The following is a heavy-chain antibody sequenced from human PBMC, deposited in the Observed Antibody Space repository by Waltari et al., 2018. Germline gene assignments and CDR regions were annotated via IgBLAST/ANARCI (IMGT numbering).Heavy chain of an antibody. Sequence: QVQLVESGGGVVQPGRSLRLSCAASGFTFSRYAMHWVRQAPGKGLEWVAVISYDGSNKYYADSVKGRFTISRDNSKNTLYLQMNSLRAEDTAVYYCARLPLVREHDYWGQGTLVTVSS. CDR1: GFTFSRYA. D-gene: IGHD3-10*01. CDR3: ARLPLVREHDY. CDR2: ISYDGSNK. J-gene: IGHJ4*02. V-gene: IGHV3-30*01.